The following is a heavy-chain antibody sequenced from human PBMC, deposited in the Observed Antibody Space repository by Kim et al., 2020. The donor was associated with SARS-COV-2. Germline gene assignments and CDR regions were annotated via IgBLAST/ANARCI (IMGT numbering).Heavy chain of an antibody. CDR1: GGSISSSSYY. Sequence: SETLSLTCTVSGGSISSSSYYWGWIRQPPGKGLEWIGSIYYSGSTYYNPSLKSRVTISVDTSKNQFSLKLSSVTAADTAVYYCARAPPGWLRFAAFDIWGQGTMVTVSS. CDR3: ARAPPGWLRFAAFDI. J-gene: IGHJ3*02. V-gene: IGHV4-39*07. D-gene: IGHD5-12*01. CDR2: IYYSGST.